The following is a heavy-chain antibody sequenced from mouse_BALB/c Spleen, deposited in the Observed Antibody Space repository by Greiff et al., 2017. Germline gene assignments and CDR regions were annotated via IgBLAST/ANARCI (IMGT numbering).Heavy chain of an antibody. CDR2: IWGDGST. D-gene: IGHD1-1*01. J-gene: IGHJ1*01. CDR3: ARDRTYYGSSNWYFDV. CDR1: GFSLTGYG. Sequence: VQLKESGPGLVAPSQSLSITCTVSGFSLTGYGVNWVRQPPGKGLEWLGMIWGDGSTDYNSALKSRLSISKDNSKSQVFLKMNSLQTDDTARYYCARDRTYYGSSNWYFDVWGAGTTVTVSS. V-gene: IGHV2-6-7*01.